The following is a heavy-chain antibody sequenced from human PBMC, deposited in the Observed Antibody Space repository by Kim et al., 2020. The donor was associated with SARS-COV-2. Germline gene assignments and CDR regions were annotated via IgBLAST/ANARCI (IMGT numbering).Heavy chain of an antibody. CDR1: GGSISSSSYY. CDR3: ARCQQLVRDNWFDP. CDR2: IYYSGST. V-gene: IGHV4-39*07. J-gene: IGHJ5*02. Sequence: SETLSLTCTVSGGSISSSSYYWGWIRQPPGKGLEWIGSIYYSGSTYYNPSLKSRVTISVDTSKNQFSLKLSSVTAADTAVYYCARCQQLVRDNWFDPWGQGTLVTVSS. D-gene: IGHD6-13*01.